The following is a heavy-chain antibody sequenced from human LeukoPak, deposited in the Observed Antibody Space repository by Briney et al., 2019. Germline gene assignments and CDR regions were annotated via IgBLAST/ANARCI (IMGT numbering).Heavy chain of an antibody. J-gene: IGHJ4*02. CDR1: GFTFSSYS. Sequence: GGSLRLSCAASGFTFSSYSMSWVRQAPGKGLEWVGRIRNKVNTYTTKYAASVRGRFVVSRDDSKNSLYLQMDSLQTDDTAVYYCARVNVRDGYNYDYWGQGTLVTVSS. CDR2: IRNKVNTYTT. D-gene: IGHD5-24*01. CDR3: ARVNVRDGYNYDY. V-gene: IGHV3-72*01.